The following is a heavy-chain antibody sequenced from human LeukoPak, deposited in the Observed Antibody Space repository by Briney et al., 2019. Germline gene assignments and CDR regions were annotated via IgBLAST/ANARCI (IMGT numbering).Heavy chain of an antibody. CDR2: ISSSSSYI. CDR3: ARGGCSSTSCYGPNWFDP. Sequence: GGSLRLSCAASGFTFSSYSMNWVRQAPGKGLEWVSSISSSSSYIYYADSVKGRFTISRDNAKNSLYLQMNSLRAEDTAVYYCARGGCSSTSCYGPNWFDPWGQGTLVTVSS. V-gene: IGHV3-21*04. CDR1: GFTFSSYS. D-gene: IGHD2-2*01. J-gene: IGHJ5*02.